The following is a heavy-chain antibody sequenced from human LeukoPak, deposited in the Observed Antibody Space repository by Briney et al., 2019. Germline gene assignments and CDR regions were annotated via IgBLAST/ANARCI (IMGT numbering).Heavy chain of an antibody. CDR1: GYDFSTYW. CDR2: IYPDDSDI. V-gene: IGHV5-51*01. Sequence: GESLKISCQGSGYDFSTYWIGWVRQMPGKGLEWMGIIYPDDSDITYSPSFQGQVTISGDKSISAAYVQWSSLKAADTAMYYCARLRDSSWTAFDYWGQGTLVTVSS. CDR3: ARLRDSSWTAFDY. D-gene: IGHD6-13*01. J-gene: IGHJ4*02.